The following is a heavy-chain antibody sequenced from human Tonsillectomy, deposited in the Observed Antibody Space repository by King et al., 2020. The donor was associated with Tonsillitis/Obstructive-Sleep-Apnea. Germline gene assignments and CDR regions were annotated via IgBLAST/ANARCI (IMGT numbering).Heavy chain of an antibody. CDR3: AETNYGYDYYYMDV. V-gene: IGHV3-66*01. D-gene: IGHD4/OR15-4a*01. Sequence: QLVQSGGGLVQPGGSLRLSCAASGFSVSSNFMSWVRQAPGKGLEWVSIIYSINTTYYADSVKDRFTISRDNSKNTLYLQMNSLRAEDTAVYYCAETNYGYDYYYMDV. J-gene: IGHJ6*03. CDR2: IYSINTT. CDR1: GFSVSSNF.